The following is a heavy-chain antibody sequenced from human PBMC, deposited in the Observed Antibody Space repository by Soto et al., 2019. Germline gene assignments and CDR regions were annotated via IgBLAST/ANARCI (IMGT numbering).Heavy chain of an antibody. CDR2: IYTSGST. D-gene: IGHD3-9*01. CDR1: GGTISSYY. V-gene: IGHV4-4*07. Sequence: AETLSLTCTVSGGTISSYYWSWIRQPAGKGLEWIGRIYTSGSTNYNPSLKSRVTMSVDTSKNTLSLKLSSVTAADTAVYYCARSGAITIFFDPTAGWFDPWGQGTLVTVSS. J-gene: IGHJ5*02. CDR3: ARSGAITIFFDPTAGWFDP.